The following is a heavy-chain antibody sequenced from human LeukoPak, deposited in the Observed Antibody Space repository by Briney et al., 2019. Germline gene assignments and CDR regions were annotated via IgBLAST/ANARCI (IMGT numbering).Heavy chain of an antibody. D-gene: IGHD2-2*01. CDR1: GYTFTGYY. V-gene: IGHV1-2*02. Sequence: ASVKVSCKASGYTFTGYYMHWVRQAPGQGLEWMGWTNPNSGGTNYAQKFQGRVTMTRDTSISTAYMELSRLRSDDTAVYYCARLYCSSTSCHLEGYYYYGMDVWGQGTTVTVSS. CDR3: ARLYCSSTSCHLEGYYYYGMDV. J-gene: IGHJ6*02. CDR2: TNPNSGGT.